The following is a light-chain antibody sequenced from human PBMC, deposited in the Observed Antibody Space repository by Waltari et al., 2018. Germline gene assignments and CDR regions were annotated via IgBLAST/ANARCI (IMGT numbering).Light chain of an antibody. Sequence: SYELTQPPSVSVSPGQTARITCSGDELLKQYAFWYQQKPGQAPVVVIYKDTERPAGIPERFSGSSSGTTVTLTISGVQAADEADYYCQSADNSGVVFGGGTKLTVL. CDR1: ELLKQY. CDR2: KDT. V-gene: IGLV3-25*03. J-gene: IGLJ2*01. CDR3: QSADNSGVV.